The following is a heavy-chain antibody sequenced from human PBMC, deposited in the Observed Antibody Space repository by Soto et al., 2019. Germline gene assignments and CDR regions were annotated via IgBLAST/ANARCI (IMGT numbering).Heavy chain of an antibody. Sequence: LRLSCAASGFTFSSYGMHWVRQAPGKGLEWVAVISYDGSNKYYADSVKGRFTISRDNSKNTLYLQMNSLRAEDTAVYYCAKDLAAAGDYYYYYGMDVWGQGTTVTSP. CDR1: GFTFSSYG. CDR2: ISYDGSNK. J-gene: IGHJ6*02. V-gene: IGHV3-30*18. D-gene: IGHD6-13*01. CDR3: AKDLAAAGDYYYYYGMDV.